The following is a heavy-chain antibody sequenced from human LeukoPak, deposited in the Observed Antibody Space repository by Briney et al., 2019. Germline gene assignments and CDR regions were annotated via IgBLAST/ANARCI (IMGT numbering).Heavy chain of an antibody. J-gene: IGHJ6*04. CDR3: ARDYVFGRGRGMDV. V-gene: IGHV1-2*06. D-gene: IGHD3-16*01. CDR1: GYTFTSYA. Sequence: ASVKVSCKASGYTFTSYAMNWVRQAPGQGLEWMGRINPNSGGTNYAQKFQGRVTMTRDTSISTAYMELSRLRSDDTAVYYCARDYVFGRGRGMDVGAKGPTVTVSS. CDR2: INPNSGGT.